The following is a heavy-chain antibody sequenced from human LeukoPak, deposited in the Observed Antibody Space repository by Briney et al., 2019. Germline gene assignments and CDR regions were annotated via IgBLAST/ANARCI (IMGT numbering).Heavy chain of an antibody. D-gene: IGHD6-19*01. V-gene: IGHV3-30-3*01. CDR3: ARVHSSGWYSIDY. Sequence: GGSLRLSCAASGFTFSTYSMHWVRHAPGKGLEWVAVISYVGSNKYYADSVKGRFTISRDDSKNTLYLQMNSVRVEDTAMYYCARVHSSGWYSIDYWGQGTLVTVSS. CDR2: ISYVGSNK. J-gene: IGHJ4*02. CDR1: GFTFSTYS.